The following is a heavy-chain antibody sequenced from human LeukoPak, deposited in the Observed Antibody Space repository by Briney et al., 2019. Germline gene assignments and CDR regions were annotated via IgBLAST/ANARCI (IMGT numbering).Heavy chain of an antibody. Sequence: KPSETLSLTCAVYGGSFSGYYWSWIRQPPGKGLEWIGEINHSGSTNYNPSLKSRVTISVDTSKNQLSLKLSSVTAADTAVYYCARVGRRGYRVNNWFDPWGQGTLVTVSS. D-gene: IGHD5-18*01. CDR2: INHSGST. CDR1: GGSFSGYY. CDR3: ARVGRRGYRVNNWFDP. V-gene: IGHV4-34*01. J-gene: IGHJ5*02.